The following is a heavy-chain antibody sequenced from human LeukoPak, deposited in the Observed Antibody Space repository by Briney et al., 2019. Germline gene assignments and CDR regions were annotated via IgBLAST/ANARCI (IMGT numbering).Heavy chain of an antibody. CDR2: ISSEGKTT. D-gene: IGHD6-13*01. J-gene: IGHJ4*02. CDR1: GVTLSNYA. Sequence: GGSLRLSCAASGVTLSNYAMSWARQAPGKGLEYVSSISSEGKTTYYADSVKGRFTISRDNSKNTLYLQMSSLRPEDTAVYYCVKDRWVDHWGQGTLVTVSS. CDR3: VKDRWVDH. V-gene: IGHV3-64D*06.